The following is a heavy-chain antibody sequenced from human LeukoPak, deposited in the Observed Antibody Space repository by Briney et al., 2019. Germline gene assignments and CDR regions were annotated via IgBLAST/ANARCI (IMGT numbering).Heavy chain of an antibody. Sequence: SETLSLTCTVSGGSISSSSYYWGWLRQPPGTGLEWIGSIYCSGSTYDNPSLKSRVTISVDTSKNQFSLKLSSVTAADTAVYYCAAPTAMGPYYYYGMDVWGQGTTVTVSS. CDR3: AAPTAMGPYYYYGMDV. V-gene: IGHV4-39*01. CDR2: IYCSGST. D-gene: IGHD5-18*01. CDR1: GGSISSSSYY. J-gene: IGHJ6*02.